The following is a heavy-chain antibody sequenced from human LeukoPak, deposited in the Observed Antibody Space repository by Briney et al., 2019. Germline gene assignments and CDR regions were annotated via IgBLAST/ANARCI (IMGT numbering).Heavy chain of an antibody. CDR1: GGSISSGDYY. D-gene: IGHD3-22*01. V-gene: IGHV4-61*08. CDR3: ARAPEVYDSTSYGGGWLDP. J-gene: IGHJ5*02. CDR2: IYDSGST. Sequence: PSQTLSLTCTVSGGSISSGDYYWSWIRQPPGKGLEWIGYIYDSGSTKYNPSLKSRVTISEDTSKNQFSLKLRFVTAADTAVYYCARAPEVYDSTSYGGGWLDPWGQGIRVTVSS.